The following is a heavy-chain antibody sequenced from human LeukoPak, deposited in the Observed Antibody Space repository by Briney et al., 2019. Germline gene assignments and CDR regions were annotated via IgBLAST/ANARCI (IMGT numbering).Heavy chain of an antibody. CDR1: GGSISSCY. V-gene: IGHV4-59*01. Sequence: PSETLSLTCTVSGGSISSCYWSWIRQPPGKGLEWIGYIYYSGSTNYNPSLKSRVTISVDTSKNQFSLKLSSVTAADTAVYYCARDSAPRDYGMDVWGQGTTVTVSS. J-gene: IGHJ6*02. CDR3: ARDSAPRDYGMDV. CDR2: IYYSGST.